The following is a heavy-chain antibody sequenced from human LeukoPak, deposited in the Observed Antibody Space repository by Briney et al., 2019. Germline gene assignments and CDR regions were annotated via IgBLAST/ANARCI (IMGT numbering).Heavy chain of an antibody. V-gene: IGHV4-34*11. D-gene: IGHD2-21*01. CDR1: GGSFSGYY. J-gene: IGHJ4*02. CDR2: IYYSGST. Sequence: SETLSLTCAVYGGSFSGYYWSWIRQPPGKGLEWIGYIYYSGSTNYNPSLKSRVTISVDTSKNQFSPKLSSVTAADTAVYYCARGVVIAPQTFDYWGQGTLVTVSS. CDR3: ARGVVIAPQTFDY.